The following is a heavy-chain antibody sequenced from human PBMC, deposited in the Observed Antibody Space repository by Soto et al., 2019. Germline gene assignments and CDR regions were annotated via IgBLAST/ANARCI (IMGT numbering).Heavy chain of an antibody. CDR2: IWYDGSNK. Sequence: PGGSLRLSCAASGFTFSSYGMHWVRQAPGKGLEWVAVIWYDGSNKYYADSVKGRFTISRDNSKNTLYLQMNSLRAEDTAVYYCARHGSGSYYHSSLDVWGQGTTVTVSS. V-gene: IGHV3-33*01. J-gene: IGHJ6*02. CDR1: GFTFSSYG. D-gene: IGHD3-10*01. CDR3: ARHGSGSYYHSSLDV.